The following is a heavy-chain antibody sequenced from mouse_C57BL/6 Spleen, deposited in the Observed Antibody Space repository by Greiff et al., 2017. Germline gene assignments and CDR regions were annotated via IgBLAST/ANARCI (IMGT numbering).Heavy chain of an antibody. V-gene: IGHV1-69*01. CDR1: GYTFTSYW. D-gene: IGHD2-4*01. J-gene: IGHJ2*01. CDR2: IDPSDSYT. Sequence: QVQLQQPGAELVMPGASVKLSCKASGYTFTSYWMHWVQQRPGHGLEWIGEIDPSDSYTNYNQKFKGKSTLTVDKSSSTAYIQLSSLTSEYSAVYYCARSSYDCERFDCVGQGTTLTVSS. CDR3: ARSSYDCERFDC.